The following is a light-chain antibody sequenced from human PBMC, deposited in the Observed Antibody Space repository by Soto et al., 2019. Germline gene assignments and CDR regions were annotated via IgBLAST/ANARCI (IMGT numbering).Light chain of an antibody. CDR3: QQYYSSPFT. CDR1: RTILSSSNNMNY. J-gene: IGKJ3*01. Sequence: DIVMTQSPDSLAVSLGERATINCKSSRTILSSSNNMNYLSWYQQKPGQPPRLLIYWASTRESGVPDRFSGSGSGTDFTLTISSLHAEDVAVYYCQQYYSSPFTFGPGTKVDI. V-gene: IGKV4-1*01. CDR2: WAS.